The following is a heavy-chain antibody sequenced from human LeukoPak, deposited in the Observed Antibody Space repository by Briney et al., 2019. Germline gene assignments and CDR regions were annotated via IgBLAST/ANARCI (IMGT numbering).Heavy chain of an antibody. Sequence: SLRLSCAASGFTFDDYAMHWVRPAPGKGLEWVSGISWNSGSIGYADSVKGRFTISRDNAKNSLYLQMNSLRAEDTALYYCAKDTAQGPSWGQGTLVTVSS. CDR3: AKDTAQGPS. CDR2: ISWNSGSI. V-gene: IGHV3-9*01. CDR1: GFTFDDYA. J-gene: IGHJ4*02.